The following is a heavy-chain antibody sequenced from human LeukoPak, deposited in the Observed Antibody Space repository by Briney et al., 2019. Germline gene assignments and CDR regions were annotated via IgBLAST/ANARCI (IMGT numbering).Heavy chain of an antibody. CDR1: GYTLTELS. Sequence: GASVKVSCKVSGYTLTELSMRWVRQAPGKGLEWMGGFDPEDGETIYAQKFQGRVTMTEDTSTDTAYMELSSLRSEDTAVYYCATGIYDSSGYYYAFDYWGQGTPVTVSS. J-gene: IGHJ4*02. D-gene: IGHD3-22*01. CDR2: FDPEDGET. CDR3: ATGIYDSSGYYYAFDY. V-gene: IGHV1-24*01.